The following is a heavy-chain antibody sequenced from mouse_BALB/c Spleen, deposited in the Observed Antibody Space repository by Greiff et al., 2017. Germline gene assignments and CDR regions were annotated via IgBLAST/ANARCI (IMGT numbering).Heavy chain of an antibody. D-gene: IGHD1-1*02. CDR3: ARGGSPAWFAY. CDR1: GFSLTSYG. CDR2: IWAGGST. J-gene: IGHJ3*01. Sequence: VQRVESGPGLVAPSQSLSITCTVSGFSLTSYGVHWVRQPPGKGLEWLGVIWAGGSTNYNSALMSRLSISKDNSKSQVFLKMNSLQTDDTAMYYCARGGSPAWFAYWGQGTLVTVSA. V-gene: IGHV2-9*02.